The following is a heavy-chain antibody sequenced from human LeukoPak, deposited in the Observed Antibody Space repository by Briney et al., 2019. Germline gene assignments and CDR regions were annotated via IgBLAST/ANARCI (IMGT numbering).Heavy chain of an antibody. CDR3: ARRRFSYGDNYAFDI. D-gene: IGHD5-18*01. J-gene: IGHJ3*02. CDR1: RGSLSSYY. Sequence: SETLSLTCTISRGSLSSYYWSWIRQSPGKGPEWIGYIYYSGGTNYNPSLESRVTISVDRSTNQFSLKVTSVTAAATAVNYCARRRFSYGDNYAFDIWGQGTMVTVSS. CDR2: IYYSGGT. V-gene: IGHV4-59*08.